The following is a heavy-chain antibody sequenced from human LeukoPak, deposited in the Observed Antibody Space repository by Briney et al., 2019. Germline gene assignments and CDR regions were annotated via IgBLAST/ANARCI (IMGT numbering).Heavy chain of an antibody. CDR2: INPNSGGT. J-gene: IGHJ4*02. D-gene: IGHD3-22*01. Sequence: ASVKVSCKASGYTFTGYYMHWVRQAPGQGLEWMGWINPNSGGTNYAKKFQGRVTMTRDTSISTAYMELSRLRSDDTALYYCARNFYFDSSGYYHYWGQGTLVTVSS. CDR3: ARNFYFDSSGYYHY. CDR1: GYTFTGYY. V-gene: IGHV1-2*02.